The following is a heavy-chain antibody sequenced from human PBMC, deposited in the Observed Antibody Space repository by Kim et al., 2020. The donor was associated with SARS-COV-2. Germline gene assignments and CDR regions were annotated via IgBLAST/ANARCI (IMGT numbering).Heavy chain of an antibody. CDR1: GGSISSGGYY. CDR3: ARARSITMIVVVITYFDY. V-gene: IGHV4-31*03. D-gene: IGHD3-22*01. CDR2: IYYSGST. Sequence: SETLSLTCTVSGGSISSGGYYWSWIRQHPGKGLEWIAYIYYSGSTYYNPSLKSRVTISVDTSKNQFSLKLSSVTAADTAVYYCARARSITMIVVVITYFDYWGQGTLVTVSS. J-gene: IGHJ4*02.